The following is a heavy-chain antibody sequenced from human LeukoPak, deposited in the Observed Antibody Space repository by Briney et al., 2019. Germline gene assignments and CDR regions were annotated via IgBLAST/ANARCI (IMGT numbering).Heavy chain of an antibody. D-gene: IGHD3-16*02. CDR2: MYSGGST. CDR3: ARGELSTFDY. J-gene: IGHJ4*02. CDR1: GFTFSSYS. Sequence: SGGSLRLSCAASGFTFSSYSMNWVRQAPGKGLEWVSVMYSGGSTYYADSVKGRFTISRDNSKNTLYLQMNSLKVEDTAVYYCARGELSTFDYWGQGTLVTVSS. V-gene: IGHV3-53*01.